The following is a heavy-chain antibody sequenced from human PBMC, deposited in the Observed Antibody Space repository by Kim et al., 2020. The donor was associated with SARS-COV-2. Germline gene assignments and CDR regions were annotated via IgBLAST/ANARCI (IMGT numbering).Heavy chain of an antibody. J-gene: IGHJ4*02. CDR2: IKPNSGVT. Sequence: ASVKVSCKASGYTFTDYYMHWVRQAPGQGLEWMGWIKPNSGVTNSAQKSQGRITMTRDTSINTDYMELSRLGSDDTAVYYCATGFSSRGNYWGQGTLVTV. D-gene: IGHD6-13*01. CDR3: ATGFSSRGNY. CDR1: GYTFTDYY. V-gene: IGHV1-2*02.